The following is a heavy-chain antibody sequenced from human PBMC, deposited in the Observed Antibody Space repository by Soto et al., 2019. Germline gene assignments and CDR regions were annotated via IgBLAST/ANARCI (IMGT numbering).Heavy chain of an antibody. Sequence: QVQLVQSGAEVKKPGSSVKVSCKASGGTFSSYAISWVRQAPGQGLEWMGGIIPIFGTANYAQKFQGRVTITADESTSTAYMELSSLRSEDTAVYYCAREAVVVAAQRSGGNPFDSWGQGTMVTVSS. V-gene: IGHV1-69*01. CDR3: AREAVVVAAQRSGGNPFDS. D-gene: IGHD2-15*01. CDR1: GGTFSSYA. J-gene: IGHJ3*02. CDR2: IIPIFGTA.